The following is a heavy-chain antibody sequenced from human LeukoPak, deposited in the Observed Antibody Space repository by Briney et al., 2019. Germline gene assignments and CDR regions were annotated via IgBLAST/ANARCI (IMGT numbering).Heavy chain of an antibody. CDR2: INHSGST. Sequence: NPSETLSLTCAVYGVSFSGYYWSWIRQPPGKGLEWIGEINHSGSTNYNPSLKSRVTISVDTSKDQFSLKLSSVTAADTAVYYCASLSSSWPPFDYWGQGTLVTVSS. CDR3: ASLSSSWPPFDY. D-gene: IGHD6-13*01. V-gene: IGHV4-34*01. CDR1: GVSFSGYY. J-gene: IGHJ4*02.